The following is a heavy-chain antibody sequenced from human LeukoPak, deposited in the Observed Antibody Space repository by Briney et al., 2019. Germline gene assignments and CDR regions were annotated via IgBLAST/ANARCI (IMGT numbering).Heavy chain of an antibody. CDR1: GGSLSGYY. V-gene: IGHV4-34*01. J-gene: IGHJ4*02. D-gene: IGHD6-6*01. CDR2: INHSGST. CDR3: AREWAYSSSSGLGY. Sequence: PSETLSLTCAVYGGSLSGYYWSWIRQPPGKGLEWIGEINHSGSTNYNPSLKSRVTISVDTSKNQFSLKLSSVTAADTAVYYCAREWAYSSSSGLGYWGQGTLVTVSS.